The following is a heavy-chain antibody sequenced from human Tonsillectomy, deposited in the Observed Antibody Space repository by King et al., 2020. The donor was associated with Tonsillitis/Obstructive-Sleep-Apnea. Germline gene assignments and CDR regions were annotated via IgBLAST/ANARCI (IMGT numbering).Heavy chain of an antibody. V-gene: IGHV3-23*04. CDR3: AQELSGSSSSWYHFDY. D-gene: IGHD6-13*01. J-gene: IGHJ4*02. CDR1: GFTFSNYA. Sequence: QLVQSGGGLVQPGGSLRLSCAASGFTFSNYAMTWVRQAPGKGLEWVSAISGSGDITYYADSVKGRFTISRDNSKNTLYLQMNSLRAEDTAVYYCAQELSGSSSSWYHFDYWGQGPLVTVSS. CDR2: ISGSGDIT.